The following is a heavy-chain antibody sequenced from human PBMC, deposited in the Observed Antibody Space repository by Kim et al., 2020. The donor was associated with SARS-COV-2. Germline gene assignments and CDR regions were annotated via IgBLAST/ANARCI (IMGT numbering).Heavy chain of an antibody. CDR2: INHSGST. D-gene: IGHD3-10*01. CDR1: GGSFSGYY. J-gene: IGHJ4*02. Sequence: SETLSLTCAVYGGSFSGYYWSWIRQPPGKGLEWIGEINHSGSTNYNPSLKSRVTISVDTSKNQFSLKLSSVTAADTAVYYCAYGSGRKRSYFDYWGQGTLVTVSS. CDR3: AYGSGRKRSYFDY. V-gene: IGHV4-34*01.